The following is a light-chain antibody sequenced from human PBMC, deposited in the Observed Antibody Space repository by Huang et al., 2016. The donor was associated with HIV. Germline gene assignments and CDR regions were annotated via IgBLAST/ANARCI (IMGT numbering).Light chain of an antibody. CDR3: QQYYSTPLT. V-gene: IGKV4-1*01. CDR2: WAS. CDR1: QSVLSSSRNKNY. Sequence: DIVMTQSPDSLALSLGERATINCKSSQSVLSSSRNKNYLTWYQQKPGQPPKLLIYWASTRESGVPDRFRGSGSGTDFTLTINSLQAEDVAVYYCQQYYSTPLTFGGGTKVELK. J-gene: IGKJ4*01.